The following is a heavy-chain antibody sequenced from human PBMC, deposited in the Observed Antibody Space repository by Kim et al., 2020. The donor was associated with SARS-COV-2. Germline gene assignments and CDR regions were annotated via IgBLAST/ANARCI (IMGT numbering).Heavy chain of an antibody. CDR2: IIPILGIA. CDR1: GGTFSSYA. J-gene: IGHJ4*02. CDR3: ARGGIAVAGTSDY. Sequence: SVKVSCKASGGTFSSYAISWVRQAPGQGLEWMGRIIPILGIANYAQKFQGRVTITADKSTSTAYMELSSLRSEDTAVYYCARGGIAVAGTSDYWGQGTLVTVSS. V-gene: IGHV1-69*04. D-gene: IGHD6-19*01.